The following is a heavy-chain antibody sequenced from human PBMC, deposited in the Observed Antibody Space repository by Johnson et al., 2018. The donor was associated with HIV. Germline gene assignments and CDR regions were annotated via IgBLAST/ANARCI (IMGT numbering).Heavy chain of an antibody. Sequence: VQVVESGGGVVQPGRSLRLSCAASGFTFSSYVMHWVRQAPGKGLEWVALISYDGSNKYYADSVKGRFTISRDNSKNTLYLQMNSLRAEDTAVYYCATLSLIAAPDPFDIWGQGTMVTVSS. CDR2: ISYDGSNK. CDR3: ATLSLIAAPDPFDI. CDR1: GFTFSSYV. V-gene: IGHV3-30*04. J-gene: IGHJ3*02. D-gene: IGHD6-6*01.